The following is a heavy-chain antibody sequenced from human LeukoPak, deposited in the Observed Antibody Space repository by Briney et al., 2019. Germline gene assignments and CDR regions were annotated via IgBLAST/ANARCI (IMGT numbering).Heavy chain of an antibody. Sequence: ASVKVACKASGYTFSDYYMHWVRQAPGQRLEWMGWINPNSGGTNYAQKFQGRVTMTRDTSISTASMELSRLRSDDTAVYYCAREELSGSSTSCCSGLGYWGQGALVTVSS. CDR2: INPNSGGT. V-gene: IGHV1-2*02. J-gene: IGHJ4*02. D-gene: IGHD2-2*01. CDR1: GYTFSDYY. CDR3: AREELSGSSTSCCSGLGY.